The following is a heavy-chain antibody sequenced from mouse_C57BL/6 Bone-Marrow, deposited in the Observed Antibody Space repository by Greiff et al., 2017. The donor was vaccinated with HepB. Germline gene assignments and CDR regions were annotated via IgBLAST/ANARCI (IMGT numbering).Heavy chain of an antibody. CDR2: IHPSDSDT. Sequence: QVQLKQPGAELVKPGASVKVSCKASGYTFTSYWMHWVKQRPGQGLEWIGRIHPSDSDTNYNQKFKGKATLTVDKSSSTAYMQLSSLTSEDSAVYYCAMDYYGSYFDVWGTGTTVTVSS. CDR1: GYTFTSYW. D-gene: IGHD1-1*01. V-gene: IGHV1-74*01. CDR3: AMDYYGSYFDV. J-gene: IGHJ1*03.